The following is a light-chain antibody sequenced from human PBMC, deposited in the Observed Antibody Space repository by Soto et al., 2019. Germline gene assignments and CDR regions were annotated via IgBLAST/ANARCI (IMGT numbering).Light chain of an antibody. CDR1: SGHSSYI. CDR2: LEGSGSY. V-gene: IGLV4-60*03. J-gene: IGLJ2*01. Sequence: VLTQSSSASASLGSSVKLTCTLSSGHSSYIIAWHQQQPGKAPRYLMKLEGSGSYNRGSGVPDRFSGSSSGADRYLTISNLQSEDEADYYCEIWDSNTQVFGGGTKLTVL. CDR3: EIWDSNTQV.